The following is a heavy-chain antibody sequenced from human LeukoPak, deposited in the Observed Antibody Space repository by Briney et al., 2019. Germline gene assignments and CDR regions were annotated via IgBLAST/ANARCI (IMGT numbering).Heavy chain of an antibody. CDR2: ISWQSRTR. D-gene: IGHD2/OR15-2a*01. J-gene: IGHJ4*02. CDR3: AKGLKRTGFFLTPSDY. V-gene: IGHV3-9*01. CDR1: GFFFDDYG. Sequence: GRSLRLSCVASGFFFDDYGMHWVRQVPGKGLEWVSGISWQSRTRKYADSVRGRFTISRDNAKNSLYLQMNSLRAEDTALYYCAKGLKRTGFFLTPSDYWGQGTLVTVSS.